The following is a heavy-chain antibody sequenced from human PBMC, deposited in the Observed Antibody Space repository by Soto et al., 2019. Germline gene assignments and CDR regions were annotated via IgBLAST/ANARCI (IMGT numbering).Heavy chain of an antibody. CDR1: GFTFSSYA. V-gene: IGHV3-23*01. CDR3: AKDRNNGWYYDAFDI. Sequence: GGSLRLSCAASGFTFSSYAMSWVRQAPGKGLEWVSAISGSGGSTYYADSVKGRFTISRDNSKNTLYLQMNSLRAEDTAVYFCAKDRNNGWYYDAFDIWGQGTMVTVSS. J-gene: IGHJ3*02. D-gene: IGHD6-19*01. CDR2: ISGSGGST.